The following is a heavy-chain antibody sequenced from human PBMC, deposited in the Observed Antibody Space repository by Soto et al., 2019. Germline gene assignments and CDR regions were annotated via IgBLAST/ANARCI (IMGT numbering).Heavy chain of an antibody. CDR3: ARDRRYCSSTSCYHYYYYMDV. CDR2: IWYDGSNK. CDR1: GFTFSSYG. Sequence: GGSLRLSCAASGFTFSSYGMHWVRQAPGKGLEWVAVIWYDGSNKYYADSVKGRFTISRDNSKNTLYLQMNSLRAEDTAVYYCARDRRYCSSTSCYHYYYYMDVWGKGTTVTVSS. V-gene: IGHV3-33*01. D-gene: IGHD2-2*01. J-gene: IGHJ6*03.